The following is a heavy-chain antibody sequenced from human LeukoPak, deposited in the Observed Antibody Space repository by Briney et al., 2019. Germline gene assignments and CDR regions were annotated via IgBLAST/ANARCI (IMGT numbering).Heavy chain of an antibody. Sequence: PGRSLRLSCAASGFTFDDYAVHWVRQAPGKGLEWVSGISWNSGSIGYADSVKGRFTISRDNAKNSLYLQMNSLRAEDTALYYCAKDMRRGIAVAGLDYWGQGTLVTASS. V-gene: IGHV3-9*01. CDR3: AKDMRRGIAVAGLDY. J-gene: IGHJ4*02. CDR2: ISWNSGSI. D-gene: IGHD6-19*01. CDR1: GFTFDDYA.